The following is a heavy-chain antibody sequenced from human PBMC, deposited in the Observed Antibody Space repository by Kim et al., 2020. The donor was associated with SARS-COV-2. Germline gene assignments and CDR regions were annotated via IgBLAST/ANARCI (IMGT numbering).Heavy chain of an antibody. V-gene: IGHV3-48*03. CDR1: GLTFSSYE. CDR2: IASSGSTI. D-gene: IGHD1-26*01. J-gene: IGHJ4*02. CDR3: AALYSGSYSAPDY. Sequence: GGSLRLSCAASGLTFSSYEMNWVRQAPGKGLEWVSYIASSGSTIKYADSVKGRFTISRETAKNSLYLQMNRLRAEDTAVYYCAALYSGSYSAPDYWGQGTLVTVSS.